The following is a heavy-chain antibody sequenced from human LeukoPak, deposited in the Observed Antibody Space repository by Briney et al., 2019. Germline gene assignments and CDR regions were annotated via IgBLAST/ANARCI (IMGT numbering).Heavy chain of an antibody. D-gene: IGHD5-18*01. CDR1: GFTFSNYW. J-gene: IGHJ6*03. CDR2: IRQDGSDQ. Sequence: GGSLRLSCAASGFTFSNYWMHWVRQTPGKGLEWVANIRQDGSDQYYVDSVKGRFTISRDNVKNSLYLQMNSLRAEDTAVYYCASRKEDTTLVTGKYYYIDVWGKGTTVTISS. CDR3: ASRKEDTTLVTGKYYYIDV. V-gene: IGHV3-7*01.